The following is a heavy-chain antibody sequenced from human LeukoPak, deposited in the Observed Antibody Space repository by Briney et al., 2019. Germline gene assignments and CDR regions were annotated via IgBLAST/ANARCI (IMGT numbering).Heavy chain of an antibody. CDR2: ISSSGDTI. CDR1: GFTFSSCE. D-gene: IGHD3-10*01. CDR3: ARVSGEADWGSDY. J-gene: IGHJ4*02. V-gene: IGHV3-48*03. Sequence: PGRSLRLSCAASGFTFSSCEMNWVRQAPGKGLEWVSYISSSGDTIYYADSVKGRFTISRDNAKNSLYLQMNSLRADDTAVYYCARVSGEADWGSDYWGQGTLVTVSS.